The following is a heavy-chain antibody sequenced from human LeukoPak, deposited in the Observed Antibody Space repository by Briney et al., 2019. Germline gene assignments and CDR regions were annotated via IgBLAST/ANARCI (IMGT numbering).Heavy chain of an antibody. CDR3: ASTAAAGTGYFDY. J-gene: IGHJ4*02. CDR2: IYYSGST. Sequence: SETLSLTCTVSGDSISNYYWSWIRQPPGKGLEWIGYIYYSGSTKYDPSLKSRVTISVDTSKNQFSLNVSSVTAADTAVYYCASTAAAGTGYFDYWGQGTLVTVSS. V-gene: IGHV4-59*01. CDR1: GDSISNYY. D-gene: IGHD6-13*01.